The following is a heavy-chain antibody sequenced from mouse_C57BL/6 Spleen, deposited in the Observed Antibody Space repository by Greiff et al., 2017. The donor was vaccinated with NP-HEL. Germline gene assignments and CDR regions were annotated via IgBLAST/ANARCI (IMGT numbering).Heavy chain of an antibody. CDR1: GFTFSSYT. Sequence: EVQGVESGGGLVKPGGSLKLSCAASGFTFSSYTMSWVRQTPEKRLEWVATISGGGGNTYYPDSVKGRFTISRDNAKNTLYLQMSSLRSEDTALYYCARHPYDSYYFDYWGQGTTLTVSS. V-gene: IGHV5-9*01. J-gene: IGHJ2*01. CDR2: ISGGGGNT. D-gene: IGHD2-4*01. CDR3: ARHPYDSYYFDY.